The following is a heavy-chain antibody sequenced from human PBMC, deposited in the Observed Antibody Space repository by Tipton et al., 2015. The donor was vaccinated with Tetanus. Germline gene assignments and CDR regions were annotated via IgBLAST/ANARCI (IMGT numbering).Heavy chain of an antibody. V-gene: IGHV3-48*03. J-gene: IGHJ4*02. CDR1: GFTFSSYE. CDR2: ISSSGSTI. D-gene: IGHD1-26*01. Sequence: SLRLSCAASGFTFSSYEMNWVRQAPGKGLEWVSYISSSGSTIYYADSVKGRFTISRDNAKNSLYLQMNSLRAEDTAVYYCARGFRVGATIVQSFDYWGQGTLVTVSS. CDR3: ARGFRVGATIVQSFDY.